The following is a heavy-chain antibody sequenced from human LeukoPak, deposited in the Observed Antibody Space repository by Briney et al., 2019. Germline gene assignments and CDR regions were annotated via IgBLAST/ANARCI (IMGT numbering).Heavy chain of an antibody. J-gene: IGHJ4*02. CDR1: GFTFSSYW. CDR3: AREVVLSTSAWFEY. Sequence: GGSLRLSCAVSGFTFSSYWMSWVRQAPGKGLEWVANIKEDETEKYYQDSVKGRFTISRDNAKNSLYLQMNSLRAEDTAVYYCAREVVLSTSAWFEYWGQGTLVTVSS. CDR2: IKEDETEK. D-gene: IGHD3-22*01. V-gene: IGHV3-7*01.